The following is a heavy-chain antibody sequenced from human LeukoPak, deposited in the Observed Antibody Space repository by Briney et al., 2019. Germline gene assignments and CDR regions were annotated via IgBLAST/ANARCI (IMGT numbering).Heavy chain of an antibody. J-gene: IGHJ4*02. CDR2: ISPNSGGT. V-gene: IGHV1-2*02. Sequence: GASVKVSCKASGGTFSSYAISWVRQAPGQGLEWMGWISPNSGGTNYAQKFEDRVTMTRDTSISTAYMELSSLTFDDTAVYFCARDAIAVAGLGGYWGQGTLVTVSS. CDR1: GGTFSSYA. CDR3: ARDAIAVAGLGGY. D-gene: IGHD6-19*01.